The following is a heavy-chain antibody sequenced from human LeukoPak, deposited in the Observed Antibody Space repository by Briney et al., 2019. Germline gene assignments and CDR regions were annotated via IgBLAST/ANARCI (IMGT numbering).Heavy chain of an antibody. Sequence: SETLSLTCTVSGGSISSYYWSWIRQPPGKGLEWIGYIYYSGSTNYNPSLKSRVTISVDTSKNQFSLKLSYVTAADTALYYCARGPRDIIVVPAAQPPPPWGQGTLVTVSS. D-gene: IGHD2-2*01. CDR3: ARGPRDIIVVPAAQPPPP. J-gene: IGHJ5*02. CDR1: GGSISSYY. V-gene: IGHV4-59*12. CDR2: IYYSGST.